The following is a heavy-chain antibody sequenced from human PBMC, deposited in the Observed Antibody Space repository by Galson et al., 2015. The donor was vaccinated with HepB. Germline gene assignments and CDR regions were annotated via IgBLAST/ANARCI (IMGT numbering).Heavy chain of an antibody. J-gene: IGHJ6*03. CDR1: GYTFTGYY. Sequence: SVKVSCKASGYTFTGYYMHWVRQAPGQGLEWMGRINPNSGGTNYAQKFQGRVTMTRDTSISTAYMELSSLRSEDTAVYYCARGRMNYMDVWGKGTTVTVSS. D-gene: IGHD2-15*01. CDR3: ARGRMNYMDV. V-gene: IGHV1-2*06. CDR2: INPNSGGT.